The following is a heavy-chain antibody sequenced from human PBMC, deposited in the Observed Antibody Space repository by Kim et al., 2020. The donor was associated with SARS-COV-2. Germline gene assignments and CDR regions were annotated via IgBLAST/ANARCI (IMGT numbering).Heavy chain of an antibody. CDR1: GGSISSSNW. Sequence: SETLSLTCAVSGGSISSSNWWSWVRQPPGKRLEWVGEIYHSGSTNYNPSLKSRVTISVDKSKNRFSLKLSSVTATDTAVYYCARARSSSLYYYYGIDVWGQGTTVTVSS. V-gene: IGHV4-4*02. J-gene: IGHJ6*02. CDR3: ARARSSSLYYYYGIDV. D-gene: IGHD6-13*01. CDR2: IYHSGST.